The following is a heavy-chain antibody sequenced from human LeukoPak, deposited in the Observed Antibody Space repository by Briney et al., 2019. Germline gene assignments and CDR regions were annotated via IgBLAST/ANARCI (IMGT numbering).Heavy chain of an antibody. CDR1: GYTLPSYG. J-gene: IGHJ5*02. V-gene: IGHV1-18*04. CDR2: ISAYNGKT. CDR3: FGDCSSTSCSRWCDL. D-gene: IGHD2-2*03. Sequence: SVPVSCKASGYTLPSYGISWVQQAPGKGLAWMGWISAYNGKTNYPQKLQGRVTQTTDTSTSTADIEVKGLRSHCTAVYLCFGDCSSTSCSRWCDLWPQGTVVSV.